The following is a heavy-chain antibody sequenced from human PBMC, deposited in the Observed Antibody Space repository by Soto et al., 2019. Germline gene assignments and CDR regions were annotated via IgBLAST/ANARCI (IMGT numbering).Heavy chain of an antibody. D-gene: IGHD6-6*01. V-gene: IGHV1-69*02. CDR1: GGTLSSYT. CDR2: VIPNLGVT. J-gene: IGHJ6*02. CDR3: ASWAERFSYSSSVYYYYGMDV. Sequence: ASVKVSCKASGGTLSSYTFSWVRQAPGQGLEWMGRVIPNLGVTNYAKKFQGRVTIAVDTSTSTAYMELNSLRYEDTAVYYCASWAERFSYSSSVYYYYGMDVWGQGTTVTVSS.